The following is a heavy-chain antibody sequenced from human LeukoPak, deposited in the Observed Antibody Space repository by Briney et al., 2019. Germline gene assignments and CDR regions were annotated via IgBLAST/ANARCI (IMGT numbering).Heavy chain of an antibody. CDR1: GGSISSYY. J-gene: IGHJ4*02. CDR2: IYTSGST. Sequence: SSETLSLTCTVSGGSISSYYWSWIRQPAGKGLEWIGRIYTSGSTNYNPSLKSRVTMSVDTSKNQFSLRLSSVTAADTAVYYCARVRGDGYNYYFDYWGQGTLVTVSS. CDR3: ARVRGDGYNYYFDY. V-gene: IGHV4-4*07. D-gene: IGHD5-24*01.